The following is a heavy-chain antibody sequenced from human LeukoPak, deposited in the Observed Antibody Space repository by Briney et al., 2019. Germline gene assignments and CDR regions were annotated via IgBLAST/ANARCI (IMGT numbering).Heavy chain of an antibody. J-gene: IGHJ4*02. Sequence: GGSLRLSCAASGFTFSSYAMSWVRQAPGKGLEWVSAISGSGGSTYYADSVKGRFTISRDNSKNTLYLQMNSLRAEDTAVYYCAKDSIIHSSNNPFDYWGQGTLVTVSS. V-gene: IGHV3-23*01. D-gene: IGHD6-13*01. CDR2: ISGSGGST. CDR1: GFTFSSYA. CDR3: AKDSIIHSSNNPFDY.